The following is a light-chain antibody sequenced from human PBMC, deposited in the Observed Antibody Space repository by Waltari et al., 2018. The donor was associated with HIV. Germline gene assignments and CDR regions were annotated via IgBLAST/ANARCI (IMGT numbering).Light chain of an antibody. CDR1: QAIANS. J-gene: IGKJ2*01. Sequence: DIQMTQSPSSLSASVGDRVTITCRASQAIANSLAWYQQKPGKAPKLLVYVASRLERGVPSRFSGSGSGTDYILTISSLQPEDCATYYCQQYYTTPHTFGQGTKLEIK. V-gene: IGKV1-NL1*01. CDR3: QQYYTTPHT. CDR2: VAS.